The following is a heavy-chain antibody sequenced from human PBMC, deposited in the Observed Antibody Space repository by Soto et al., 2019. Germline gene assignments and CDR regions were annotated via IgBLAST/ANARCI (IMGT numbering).Heavy chain of an antibody. J-gene: IGHJ2*01. CDR1: GYTFTGNY. CDR2: INPNSGGT. Sequence: QVQLVQSGAEVKKPGASVKVSCKASGYTFTGNYMHWVRQAPGQGLEWMGWINPNSGGTNYAQKFQGWVTMTRDTSISTAYMELSRLRSDDTAVYYCARDHQKTTVTMRSLWYFDLWGRGTLVTVSS. D-gene: IGHD4-17*01. V-gene: IGHV1-2*04. CDR3: ARDHQKTTVTMRSLWYFDL.